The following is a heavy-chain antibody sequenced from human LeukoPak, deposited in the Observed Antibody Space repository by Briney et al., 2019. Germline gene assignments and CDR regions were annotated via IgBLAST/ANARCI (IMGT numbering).Heavy chain of an antibody. CDR2: IKSKTDGGTT. CDR1: GFSFSNYW. CDR3: TTSMSMKRKQQLLKNDY. V-gene: IGHV3-15*01. D-gene: IGHD6-13*01. Sequence: GGSLRLSCEASGFSFSNYWMSWVRQAPGKGLEWVGRIKSKTDGGTTDYAAPVKGRFTISRDDSKNTLYLQMNSLKTEDTAVYYCTTSMSMKRKQQLLKNDYWGQGTLVTVSS. J-gene: IGHJ4*02.